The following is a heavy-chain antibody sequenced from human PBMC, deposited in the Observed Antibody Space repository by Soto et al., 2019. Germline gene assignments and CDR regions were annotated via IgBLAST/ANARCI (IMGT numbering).Heavy chain of an antibody. D-gene: IGHD3-10*01. CDR3: GTPPGGGGY. V-gene: IGHV3-53*01. CDR1: GFTVSNNY. J-gene: IGHJ4*02. CDR2: IYSGGYT. Sequence: EVQLVESGGGLIQPGGSLRLSCAVSGFTVSNNYMSWVRQAPGKGLEGVSVIYSGGYTAYGDSVKGRFTISRDNSKNTLFLQMKTPGANDTSVYYWGTPPGGGGYWGQGTLVTVSS.